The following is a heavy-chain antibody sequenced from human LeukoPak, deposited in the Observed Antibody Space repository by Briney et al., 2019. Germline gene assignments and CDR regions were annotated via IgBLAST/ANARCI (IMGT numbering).Heavy chain of an antibody. CDR1: GGSFSGYY. Sequence: SETLSLACAVYGGSFSGYYWGWIRQPPGKGLEWIGSIYYSGSTYYNPSLKSRVTISVDTSKNQFSLKLSSVTAADTAVYYCARAFYYDFWSGHDAFDIWGQGTMVTVSS. V-gene: IGHV4-34*01. CDR2: IYYSGST. J-gene: IGHJ3*02. CDR3: ARAFYYDFWSGHDAFDI. D-gene: IGHD3-3*01.